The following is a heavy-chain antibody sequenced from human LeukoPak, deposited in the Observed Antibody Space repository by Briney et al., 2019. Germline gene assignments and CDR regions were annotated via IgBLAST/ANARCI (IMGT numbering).Heavy chain of an antibody. Sequence: PSESLSLTCTVSGYSISSGYYWGWIRQPPGKGLEWIGSIYHSGSTYYNPSLKSRVTISVDTSKNHFSLKLRSVTAADTAVYYCARDFPRLERPEKKKFDPWGQGTLVTVSS. J-gene: IGHJ5*02. CDR2: IYHSGST. CDR1: GYSISSGYY. V-gene: IGHV4-38-2*02. CDR3: ARDFPRLERPEKKKFDP. D-gene: IGHD1-1*01.